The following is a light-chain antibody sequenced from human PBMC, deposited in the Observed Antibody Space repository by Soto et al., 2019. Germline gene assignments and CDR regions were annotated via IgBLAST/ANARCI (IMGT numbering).Light chain of an antibody. V-gene: IGLV1-40*01. CDR3: QSCDSSLSGWV. Sequence: QSVLTQPPSVSGAPGQRVTISCTGSTGYDVHWYQQFPGTAPKLLIHDNSIRPSGVPDRFSGSKSGTSASLAITGLQAEDEADYYCQSCDSSLSGWVFGGGTKLTVL. J-gene: IGLJ3*02. CDR2: DNS. CDR1: TGYD.